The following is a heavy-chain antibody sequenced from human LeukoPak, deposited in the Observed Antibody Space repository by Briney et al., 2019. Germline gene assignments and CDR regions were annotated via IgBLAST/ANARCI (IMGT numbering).Heavy chain of an antibody. CDR2: INHNGNVN. V-gene: IGHV3-7*03. CDR3: ARGGGLDV. Sequence: GGPLRLSCAASGFTFSSYWMNWARQAPGKGLEWVASINHNGNVNYYVDSVKGRFTISRGNAKNSLYLQMSNLRAEDTAAYFCARGGGLDVWGQGATVTVSS. CDR1: GFTFSSYW. D-gene: IGHD3-16*01. J-gene: IGHJ6*02.